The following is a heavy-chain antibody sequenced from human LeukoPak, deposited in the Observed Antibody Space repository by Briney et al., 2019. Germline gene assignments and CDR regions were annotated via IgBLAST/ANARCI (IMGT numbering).Heavy chain of an antibody. CDR3: ARKRYYGDYVLMGAFDI. CDR2: IYHSGST. V-gene: IGHV4-30-2*01. D-gene: IGHD4-17*01. J-gene: IGHJ3*02. Sequence: SQTLSLTCAVSGGSISSGGYSWSWIRQPPGKGLEWIGYIYHSGSTYYNPSLKSRVTISVDRSKNQFSLKLSSVTAADTAVYYCARKRYYGDYVLMGAFDIWGQGTMVTVSS. CDR1: GGSISSGGYS.